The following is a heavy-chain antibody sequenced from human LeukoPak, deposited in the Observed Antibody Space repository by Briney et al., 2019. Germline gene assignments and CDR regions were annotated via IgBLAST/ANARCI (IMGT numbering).Heavy chain of an antibody. V-gene: IGHV4-61*02. CDR2: IYTSGST. J-gene: IGHJ4*02. CDR3: ARAMVRGVIDY. Sequence: SQTLSLTCTVSGGSISSGGYYWSWIRQPAGTGLEWIGRIYTSGSTNYNPSLKSRVTMSVDTSKNQFSLKLSSVTAADTAVYYCARAMVRGVIDYWGQGTLVTVSS. D-gene: IGHD3-10*01. CDR1: GGSISSGGYY.